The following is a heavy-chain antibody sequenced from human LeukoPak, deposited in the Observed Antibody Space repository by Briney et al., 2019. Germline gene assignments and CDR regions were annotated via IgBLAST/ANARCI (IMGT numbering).Heavy chain of an antibody. J-gene: IGHJ3*02. Sequence: GGSLRLSCAASGFTVSRNYMSWVRQAPGRGLEWVSVIYSGGSTYYADSVKGRFTISRDNSKNTLYLQMNSLRAEDTAVYYCASGEVLGAFDIWGQGTMVTVSS. D-gene: IGHD1-1*01. CDR3: ASGEVLGAFDI. CDR1: GFTVSRNY. V-gene: IGHV3-53*01. CDR2: IYSGGST.